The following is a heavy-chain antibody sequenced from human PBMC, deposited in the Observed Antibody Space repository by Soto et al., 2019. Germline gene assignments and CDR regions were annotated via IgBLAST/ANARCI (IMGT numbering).Heavy chain of an antibody. Sequence: SETLSLTCTVSGGSIGRSTYYWGWIRQPPGKGLEWIGSIYYSGSTYYRPSLKSRVTISVDTSKNQFSLKLSSLTAADTAVYYCARQVPAAIRLGWFDPWGQGTLVTVSS. V-gene: IGHV4-39*01. CDR3: ARQVPAAIRLGWFDP. J-gene: IGHJ5*02. D-gene: IGHD2-2*02. CDR1: GGSIGRSTYY. CDR2: IYYSGST.